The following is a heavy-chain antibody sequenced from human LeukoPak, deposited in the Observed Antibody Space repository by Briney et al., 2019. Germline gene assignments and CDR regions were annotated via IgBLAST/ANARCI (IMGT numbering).Heavy chain of an antibody. CDR1: GGSMSSYY. J-gene: IGHJ4*02. CDR2: IYYTGST. CDR3: ASLRERSYYARGFDY. D-gene: IGHD1-26*01. Sequence: PSETLSLTCTVSGGSMSSYYWGWIRQPPGKGLEWIGSIYYTGSTYYNSSLKSRVTISVDTSKNQFSLKLSSVTAADTAVYYCASLRERSYYARGFDYWGQGTLVTVSS. V-gene: IGHV4-39*01.